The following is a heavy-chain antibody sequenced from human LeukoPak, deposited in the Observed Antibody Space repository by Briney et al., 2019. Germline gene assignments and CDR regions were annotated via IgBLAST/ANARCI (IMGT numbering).Heavy chain of an antibody. CDR3: AGSRLSIAARPERVDY. J-gene: IGHJ4*02. Sequence: SETLSLTCTVSGGSISSYYWSWLRQPAGKGLEWIGRIYTSGSTNYNPSLKSRVTMSVDTSKNQFSLKLSSVTAADTAVYHCAGSRLSIAARPERVDYWGQGTLVTVSS. V-gene: IGHV4-4*07. CDR2: IYTSGST. D-gene: IGHD6-6*01. CDR1: GGSISSYY.